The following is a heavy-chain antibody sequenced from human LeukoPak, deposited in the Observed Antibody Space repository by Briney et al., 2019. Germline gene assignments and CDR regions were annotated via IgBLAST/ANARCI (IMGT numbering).Heavy chain of an antibody. CDR3: AKDQDMTTVAIAHQFDY. J-gene: IGHJ4*02. CDR2: ISGSGGST. V-gene: IGHV3-23*01. D-gene: IGHD4-11*01. CDR1: GFTFSSYA. Sequence: PGGSLRLSCAASGFTFSSYAMSWVRQAPGKGLEWVSAISGSGGSTCYADSVKGRFTISRDNSKNTLYLQMNSLRAEDTAVYYCAKDQDMTTVAIAHQFDYWGQGTLVTVSS.